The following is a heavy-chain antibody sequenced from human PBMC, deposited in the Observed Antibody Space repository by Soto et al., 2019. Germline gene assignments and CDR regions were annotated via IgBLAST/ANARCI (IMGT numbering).Heavy chain of an antibody. CDR3: AKDLLPPEVYAIPQPDY. CDR2: ISGSGGST. CDR1: GFTFSSYA. Sequence: HPGGSLRLSCAASGFTFSSYAMSWVRQAPGKGLEWVSAISGSGGSTYYADSVKGRFTVSRDNSKNTLYLQMNSLRAEDTAVYYCAKDLLPPEVYAIPQPDYWGQGTLVTVSS. D-gene: IGHD2-8*01. V-gene: IGHV3-23*01. J-gene: IGHJ4*02.